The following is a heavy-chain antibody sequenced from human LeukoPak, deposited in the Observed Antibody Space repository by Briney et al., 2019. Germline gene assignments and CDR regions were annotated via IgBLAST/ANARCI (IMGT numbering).Heavy chain of an antibody. CDR2: IVVGSGNT. V-gene: IGHV1-58*01. J-gene: IGHJ3*02. Sequence: GASVKVFCKASGFTFTSSAVQWVRQARGQRLEWIGWIVVGSGNTNYAQKFQERVTITRDMSTSTAYMELSSLRSEDTAVYYCAASGWRVDGAFDIWGQGTMVTVSS. CDR1: GFTFTSSA. D-gene: IGHD6-19*01. CDR3: AASGWRVDGAFDI.